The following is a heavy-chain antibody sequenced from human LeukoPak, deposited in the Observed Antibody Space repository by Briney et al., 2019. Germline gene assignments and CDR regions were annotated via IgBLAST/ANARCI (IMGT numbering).Heavy chain of an antibody. J-gene: IGHJ6*02. V-gene: IGHV4-34*01. D-gene: IGHD2-2*01. CDR1: GGSFSGYY. Sequence: PSETLSLTCAVYGGSFSGYYWSWIRQPPGKGLEWIGEINHSGSTNYNPSLKSRVTISVDTSKNQFSLKLSSVTAADTAVYYCARGPPSMLGYCSSTSCYYYYGMDVWGQGTTVTVSS. CDR3: ARGPPSMLGYCSSTSCYYYYGMDV. CDR2: INHSGST.